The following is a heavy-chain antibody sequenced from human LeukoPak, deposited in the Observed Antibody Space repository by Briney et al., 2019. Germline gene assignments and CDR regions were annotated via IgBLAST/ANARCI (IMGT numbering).Heavy chain of an antibody. CDR1: GGSFSGYY. D-gene: IGHD6-13*01. CDR2: INHSGST. Sequence: SGTLSLTCAVYGGSFSGYYWSWIRQPPGKGLEWIGEINHSGSTNYNPSLKSRVTISVDTSKNQFSLKLSSVTAADTAVYYCARLIAAAGTSSSWFDPWGQGTLVTVSS. V-gene: IGHV4-34*01. J-gene: IGHJ5*02. CDR3: ARLIAAAGTSSSWFDP.